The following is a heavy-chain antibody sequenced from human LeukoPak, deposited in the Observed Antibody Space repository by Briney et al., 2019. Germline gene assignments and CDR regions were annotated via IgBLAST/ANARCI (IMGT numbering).Heavy chain of an antibody. CDR1: GFTFSSYW. D-gene: IGHD6-19*01. CDR3: ARLRAGDYFDY. Sequence: PGGSLRLSCAASGFTFSSYWMSWVRQAPGKGLEWVANIKEDGSEKYYVDTVKGRLTISRDKDKSSMYLQMNSLRAEDTAVYYCARLRAGDYFDYWGQGTLVTVSS. J-gene: IGHJ4*02. V-gene: IGHV3-7*04. CDR2: IKEDGSEK.